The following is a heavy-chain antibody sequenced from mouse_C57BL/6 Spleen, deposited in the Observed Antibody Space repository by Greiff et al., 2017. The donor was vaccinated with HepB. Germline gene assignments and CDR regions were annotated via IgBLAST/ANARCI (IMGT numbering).Heavy chain of an antibody. CDR3: TTTTVVANYFDD. Sequence: VQLQQSGAELVRPGASVKLSCTASGFNIKDDYMHWVKQRPEQGLEWIGWIDPENGDTEYASKFQGKATITADTSSNTAYLQRSSLTSEDTAVYYCTTTTVVANYFDDWGQGTTLTVSS. CDR2: IDPENGDT. D-gene: IGHD1-1*01. J-gene: IGHJ2*01. CDR1: GFNIKDDY. V-gene: IGHV14-4*01.